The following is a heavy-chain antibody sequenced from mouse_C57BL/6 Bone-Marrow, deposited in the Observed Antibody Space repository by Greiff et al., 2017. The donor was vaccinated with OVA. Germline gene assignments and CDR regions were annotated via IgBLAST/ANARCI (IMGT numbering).Heavy chain of an antibody. CDR3: ARSPYDYGSSYWYFDV. Sequence: QVQLKQSGAELVRPGTSVKMSCKASGYTFTNYWIGWAKQRPGHGLEWIGDIYPGGGYTNYNEKFKGKATLTADKSSSTAYMQFSSLTSEDSAIYYCARSPYDYGSSYWYFDVWGTGTTVTVSS. V-gene: IGHV1-63*01. CDR2: IYPGGGYT. D-gene: IGHD1-1*01. CDR1: GYTFTNYW. J-gene: IGHJ1*03.